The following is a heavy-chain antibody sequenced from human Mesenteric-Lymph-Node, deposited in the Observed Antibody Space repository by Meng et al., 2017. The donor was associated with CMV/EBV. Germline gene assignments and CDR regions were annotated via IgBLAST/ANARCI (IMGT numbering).Heavy chain of an antibody. Sequence: GESLKISCAASGFTFSNYAIHWVRQAPGKGLEWVALISFDGSNKYFADSVKGRFTISRDNSKNTLYLQMNSLRAEDTAVYYCAKRGDIVVVPAAILIWGYYYGMDVWGQGTTVTVSS. J-gene: IGHJ6*02. V-gene: IGHV3-30-3*02. CDR1: GFTFSNYA. D-gene: IGHD2-2*01. CDR3: AKRGDIVVVPAAILIWGYYYGMDV. CDR2: ISFDGSNK.